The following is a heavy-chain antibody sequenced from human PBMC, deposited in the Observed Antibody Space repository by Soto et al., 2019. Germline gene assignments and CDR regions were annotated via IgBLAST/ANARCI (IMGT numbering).Heavy chain of an antibody. J-gene: IGHJ4*02. CDR2: ISAHNDNT. D-gene: IGHD1-1*01. V-gene: IGHV1-18*01. Sequence: QVHLVQSGAEVKKPGASVKVSCKGSGYAFTTYGITWVRQAPGQGLEWMGWISAHNDNTNYAQKLQGRVTGTRDTSTSTAYMELRSLRSDDTAVYYCARGRYGDYWGQGALVTVSS. CDR1: GYAFTTYG. CDR3: ARGRYGDY.